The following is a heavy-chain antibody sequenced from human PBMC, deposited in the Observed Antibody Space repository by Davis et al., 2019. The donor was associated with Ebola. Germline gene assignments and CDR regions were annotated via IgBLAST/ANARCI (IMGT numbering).Heavy chain of an antibody. CDR1: GYSIRDYW. V-gene: IGHV5-51*01. D-gene: IGHD1-26*01. J-gene: IGHJ5*02. CDR2: IYPGNSDT. CDR3: ARHCVEGDPWGFDP. Sequence: KVSRKGSGYSIRDYWIGWVRQMPGKGLAWMGLIYPGNSDTTYSPSFQGKVTLSADDSLNTAYLQWNSLRASDSAIYCCARHCVEGDPWGFDPWGQGTLVTVSS.